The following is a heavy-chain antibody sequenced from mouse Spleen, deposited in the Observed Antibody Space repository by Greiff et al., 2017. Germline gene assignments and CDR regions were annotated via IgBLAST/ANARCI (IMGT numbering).Heavy chain of an antibody. CDR3: ARGDYYGSSSRYFDY. V-gene: IGHV1-81*01. Sequence: VQLQESGAELARPGASVKLSCKASGYTFTSYGISWVKQRTGQGLEWIGEIYPRSGNTYYNEKFKGKATLTADKSSSTAYMELRSLTSEDSAVYFCARGDYYGSSSRYFDYWGQGTTLTVSS. CDR2: IYPRSGNT. J-gene: IGHJ2*01. CDR1: GYTFTSYG. D-gene: IGHD1-1*01.